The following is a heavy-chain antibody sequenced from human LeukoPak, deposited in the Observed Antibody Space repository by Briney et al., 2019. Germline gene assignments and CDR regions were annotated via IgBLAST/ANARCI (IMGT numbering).Heavy chain of an antibody. Sequence: GGTLRLSCAASGFTFSASYMTWVRQAPGKGLEWLSYISGDSGDTNYAESVKGRFTISRDNAKNSLYLQMNSLRVEDTAVYFCARDPRTVRIWGQGALVTVSS. D-gene: IGHD1-1*01. CDR2: ISGDSGDT. V-gene: IGHV3-11*06. CDR1: GFTFSASY. J-gene: IGHJ4*02. CDR3: ARDPRTVRI.